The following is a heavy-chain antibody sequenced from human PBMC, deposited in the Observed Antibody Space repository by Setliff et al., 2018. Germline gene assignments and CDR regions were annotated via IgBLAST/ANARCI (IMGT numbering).Heavy chain of an antibody. J-gene: IGHJ4*02. CDR3: AKRGPYCSGGTCHYYFDY. V-gene: IGHV3-74*01. CDR1: GFTLSADW. D-gene: IGHD2-15*01. Sequence: PGESLRLSCAASGFTLSADWMHWVRQAPGQGLTWVSRINRDGTTTNYADSVKGRFTISRDNSKNTVYLEMNSLRAEDTAVYYCAKRGPYCSGGTCHYYFDYWGQGTLVTVSS. CDR2: INRDGTTT.